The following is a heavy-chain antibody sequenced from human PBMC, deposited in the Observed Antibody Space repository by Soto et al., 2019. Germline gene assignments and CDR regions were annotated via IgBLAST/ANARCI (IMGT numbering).Heavy chain of an antibody. CDR2: ASYTGAS. V-gene: IGHV4-39*01. Sequence: QLQLQESGPGLVKPSETLSLTCSVSGASVSSASYLWGWIRQPPGKGLEWIGSASYTGASYLTPSLKSRVTISVDTSKNQVFLNLRSLTXAXXXXXXXXXXXXXXGRFYYVDYCGQGILVTVSS. D-gene: IGHD3-10*01. CDR1: GASVSSASYL. CDR3: XXXXXXXGRFYYVDY. J-gene: IGHJ4*02.